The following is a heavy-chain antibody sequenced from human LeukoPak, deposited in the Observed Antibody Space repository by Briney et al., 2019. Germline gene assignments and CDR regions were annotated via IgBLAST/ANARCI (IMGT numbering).Heavy chain of an antibody. CDR3: ARGPPLGDY. CDR1: GGSISSGGYY. V-gene: IGHV4-30-2*01. Sequence: TTLETLSLTCTVSGGSISSGGYYWSWIRQPPGKGLEWIGYIYHSGSTYYNPSLKSRVTISVDRSKNQFSLKLSSVTAADTAVYYCARGPPLGDYWGQGTLVTVSS. CDR2: IYHSGST. J-gene: IGHJ4*02.